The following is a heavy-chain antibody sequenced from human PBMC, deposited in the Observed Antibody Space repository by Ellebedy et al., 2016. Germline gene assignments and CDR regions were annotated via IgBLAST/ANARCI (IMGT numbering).Heavy chain of an antibody. CDR2: IIPILGIA. D-gene: IGHD2-15*01. CDR3: ARERVVVAATYYYYGMDV. Sequence: ASVKVSCKASGGTFSSYAISWVRQAPGQGLEWMGRIIPILGIANYAQKFQGRVTMTRDTSTSTVYMELSSLRSEDTAVYYCARERVVVAATYYYYGMDVWGQGTTVTVSS. V-gene: IGHV1-69*04. J-gene: IGHJ6*02. CDR1: GGTFSSYA.